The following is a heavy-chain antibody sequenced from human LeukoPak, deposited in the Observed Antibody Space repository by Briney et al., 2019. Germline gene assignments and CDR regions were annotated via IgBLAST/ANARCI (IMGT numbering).Heavy chain of an antibody. CDR2: IRSDGGNK. V-gene: IGHV3-30*02. CDR1: GFTFSSYG. Sequence: GGSLRLSCAASGFTFSSYGMHWVRQAPGKGLEWVAFIRSDGGNKYYADSVKGRFTISRDNSKNTLYVQMNSLRAEDTAVYYCAKEGYSRGYYSYYYMDVWGKGTTVTVSS. CDR3: AKEGYSRGYYSYYYMDV. J-gene: IGHJ6*03. D-gene: IGHD6-13*01.